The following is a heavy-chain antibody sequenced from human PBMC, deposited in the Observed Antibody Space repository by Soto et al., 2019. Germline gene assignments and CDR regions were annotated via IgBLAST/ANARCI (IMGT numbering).Heavy chain of an antibody. Sequence: QVQLVQSGAEVKKPGSSVKVSCKASGGTFSTYTINWVQQAPGQGLEWMGGIIPMFGTANYAQKFQGRVTITADESTRTAYMELRSLRSQDTAVYYCARRYCISTSCHYYGMDVWGQGTTVTVSS. J-gene: IGHJ6*02. CDR3: ARRYCISTSCHYYGMDV. D-gene: IGHD2-2*01. CDR2: IIPMFGTA. V-gene: IGHV1-69*12. CDR1: GGTFSTYT.